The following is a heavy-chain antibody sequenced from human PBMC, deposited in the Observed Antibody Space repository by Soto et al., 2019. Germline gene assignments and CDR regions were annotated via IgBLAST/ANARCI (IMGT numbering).Heavy chain of an antibody. V-gene: IGHV3-30*18. CDR2: ISYDGSNK. CDR3: AKDWGCSGGSCYLYYYYYGMDV. CDR1: GFTFSSYG. D-gene: IGHD2-15*01. J-gene: IGHJ6*01. Sequence: QVQLVESGGGVVQPGRSLRLSCAASGFTFSSYGMHWVRQAPGKGLEWVAVISYDGSNKYYADSVKGRFTISRDNSKNTLYLQMNSLRAEDTAVYYCAKDWGCSGGSCYLYYYYYGMDVW.